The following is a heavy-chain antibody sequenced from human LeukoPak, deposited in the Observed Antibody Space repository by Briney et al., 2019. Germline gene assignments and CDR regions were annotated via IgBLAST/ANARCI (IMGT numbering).Heavy chain of an antibody. Sequence: GGSLRLSCAASGFTFSDFYMSWIRQAPGKGLEWDSYIGSSSSYTNYADSVKGRFTISRDNAKNSLYLQMSSLRDDDTAVYYCVRGGQELDNWGQGTLVTVSS. CDR1: GFTFSDFY. D-gene: IGHD1-26*01. V-gene: IGHV3-11*06. J-gene: IGHJ4*02. CDR2: IGSSSSYT. CDR3: VRGGQELDN.